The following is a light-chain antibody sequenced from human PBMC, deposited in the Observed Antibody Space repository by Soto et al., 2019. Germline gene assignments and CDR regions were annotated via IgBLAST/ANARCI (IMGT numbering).Light chain of an antibody. CDR3: SSYTASSTFV. Sequence: SALTQPASVSGSPGQSITISCTGTSSDVGNGQYVSWYQQCPGKAPKLMIYEVSNRPSGVSNRFSASKSGNTAPLTISGLQAEDEGDYYCSSYTASSTFVFGTGTKVTVL. CDR2: EVS. J-gene: IGLJ1*01. CDR1: SSDVGNGQY. V-gene: IGLV2-14*01.